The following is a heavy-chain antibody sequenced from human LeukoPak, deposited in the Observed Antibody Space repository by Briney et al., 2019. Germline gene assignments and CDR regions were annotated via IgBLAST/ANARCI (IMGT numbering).Heavy chain of an antibody. CDR3: ARAIPSQQLDAFDI. CDR1: GYTFTSYG. J-gene: IGHJ3*02. D-gene: IGHD6-13*01. Sequence: ASVKVSCKASGYTFTSYGISWVRQAPGQGLEWMGWISAYNGNTNYAQKLQGRVTMTTDTSTSTAYMELRSLRSDDTAVYYCARAIPSQQLDAFDIWGQGTMVTVSS. CDR2: ISAYNGNT. V-gene: IGHV1-18*01.